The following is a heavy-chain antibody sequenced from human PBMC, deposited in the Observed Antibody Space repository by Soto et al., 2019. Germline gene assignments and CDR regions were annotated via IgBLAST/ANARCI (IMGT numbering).Heavy chain of an antibody. D-gene: IGHD5-12*01. CDR2: INSDGSST. J-gene: IGHJ6*03. CDR3: ARDPDIVATVHYYYYYMDV. V-gene: IGHV3-74*01. CDR1: GFTFSSYW. Sequence: GGSLRLSCAASGFTFSSYWMHWVRQAPGKGLVWVSRINSDGSSTSYADSVKGRFTISRDNAKNTLYLQMNSLRAEDTAVYYCARDPDIVATVHYYYYYMDVWGKGTTVTVSS.